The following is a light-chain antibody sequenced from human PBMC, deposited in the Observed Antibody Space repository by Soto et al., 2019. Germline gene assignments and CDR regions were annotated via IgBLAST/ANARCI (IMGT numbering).Light chain of an antibody. Sequence: EIVLTQSPGTLSLSPGERATLSCRASQSVSNNYLAWYQQKPGQAPRLLIYGASNSATGIPDRFSGSGSGTDFTLTISRLGADDIAVYYCQQYGSSGTFGQGTKVEIK. CDR2: GAS. V-gene: IGKV3-20*01. CDR1: QSVSNNY. CDR3: QQYGSSGT. J-gene: IGKJ1*01.